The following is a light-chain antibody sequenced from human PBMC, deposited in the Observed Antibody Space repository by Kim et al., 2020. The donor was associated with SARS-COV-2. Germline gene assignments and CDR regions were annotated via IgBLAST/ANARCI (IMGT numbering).Light chain of an antibody. CDR1: QSNSSH. V-gene: IGKV1-39*01. J-gene: IGKJ3*01. CDR2: AAS. CDR3: QQSYITPFT. Sequence: ASVGDRVTSTCRTTQSNSSHLNWYQQKPGRAPKLLISAASTLQGGVPSRFSGSGSETDFTLTISSLQPEDFATYFCQQSYITPFTFGPGTKVDIK.